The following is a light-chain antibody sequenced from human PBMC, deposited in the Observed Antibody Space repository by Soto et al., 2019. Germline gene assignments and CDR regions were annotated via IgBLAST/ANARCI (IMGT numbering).Light chain of an antibody. J-gene: IGKJ4*01. CDR1: QDISNY. Sequence: DIQMTQSPSSLSASVEDRVTITCQASQDISNYLNWYQQKPGKAPKLLIYDASNLETGVPSRFSGSGSGTDFTFTISSLQPEDIATYYCPQYDNLLTFGGGTKVEIK. CDR2: DAS. CDR3: PQYDNLLT. V-gene: IGKV1-33*01.